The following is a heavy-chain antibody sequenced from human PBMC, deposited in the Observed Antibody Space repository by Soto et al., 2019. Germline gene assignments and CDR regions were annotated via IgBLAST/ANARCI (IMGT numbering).Heavy chain of an antibody. CDR3: ARGAVVITNGNDY. CDR2: INAGNGNT. J-gene: IGHJ4*02. V-gene: IGHV1-3*01. Sequence: GASVKVSCKASGYTFTSYAMHWVRPAPGQRLEWMGWINAGNGNTKYSQNFQGRVTITRDTSASTAYMELSSLRSEDTAVYYCARGAVVITNGNDYWGQGTLVTVSS. CDR1: GYTFTSYA. D-gene: IGHD3-22*01.